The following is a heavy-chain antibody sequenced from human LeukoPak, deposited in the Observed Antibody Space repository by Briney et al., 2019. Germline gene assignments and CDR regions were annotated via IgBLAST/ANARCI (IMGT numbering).Heavy chain of an antibody. D-gene: IGHD1-26*01. J-gene: IGHJ4*02. CDR3: ASRGSGSYHFDY. Sequence: ASVKVPCKASGGTFSSYAISWVRQDPGQGLEWMGGIIPIFGTANYAQTFQGRVTITADESTSTAYMELSSLRSEDTAVYYCASRGSGSYHFDYWGQGTLVTVSS. CDR1: GGTFSSYA. V-gene: IGHV1-69*13. CDR2: IIPIFGTA.